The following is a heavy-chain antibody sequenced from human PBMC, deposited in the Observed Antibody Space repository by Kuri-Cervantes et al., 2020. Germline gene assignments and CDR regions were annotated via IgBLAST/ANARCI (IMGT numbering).Heavy chain of an antibody. D-gene: IGHD1-26*01. CDR3: ARSYSGSWGLSY. V-gene: IGHV3-33*01. CDR1: GFTFSSYG. Sequence: GESLKISCAASGFTFSSYGMHWVRQAPGKGLEWVAVIWYDGSNKYYADSVKGRFTISRDNSKSTLYLQMNSLRAEDTAVYYCARSYSGSWGLSYWGQGTLVTVSS. J-gene: IGHJ4*02. CDR2: IWYDGSNK.